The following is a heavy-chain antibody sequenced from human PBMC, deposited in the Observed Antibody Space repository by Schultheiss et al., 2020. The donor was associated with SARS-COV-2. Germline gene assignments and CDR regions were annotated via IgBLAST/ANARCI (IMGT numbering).Heavy chain of an antibody. D-gene: IGHD1-26*01. CDR1: GGSISSYY. CDR2: IYYSGST. V-gene: IGHV4-59*08. J-gene: IGHJ4*02. Sequence: SETLSLTCTVSGGSISSYYWSWIRQPPGKGLEWIGYIYYSGSTNYNPSLKSRVTISVDTSKNQFSLKLSSVTAADTAVYYCARHNKGGSFDWGQGTLVTVSS. CDR3: ARHNKGGSFD.